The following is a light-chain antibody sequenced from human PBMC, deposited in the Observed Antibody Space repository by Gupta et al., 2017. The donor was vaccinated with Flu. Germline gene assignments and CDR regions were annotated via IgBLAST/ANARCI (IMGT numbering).Light chain of an antibody. CDR3: GSYRSSSTLEGV. J-gene: IGLJ3*02. CDR2: EVI. Sequence: QSALTHPASASGSPGQSSSISSTVPRSDVVGYNYVSWYQQHPGKAPKLMIFEVINRPSGVSNRCSGSKSGNTASLTISGLQAEDEADYYCGSYRSSSTLEGVFGGGTKLTVL. V-gene: IGLV2-14*01. CDR1: RSDVVGYNY.